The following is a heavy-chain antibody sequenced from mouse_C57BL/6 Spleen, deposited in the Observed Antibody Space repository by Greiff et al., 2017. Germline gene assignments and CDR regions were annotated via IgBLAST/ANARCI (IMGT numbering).Heavy chain of an antibody. D-gene: IGHD4-1*01. CDR1: GYTFTSYG. CDR2: IYPRSGNT. Sequence: QVQLKESGAELARPGASVKLSCKASGYTFTSYGISWVKQRTGQGLEWIGEIYPRSGNTYYNEKFKGKATLTADKSSSTAYMELRSLTSEDSAVYFCARRVTGSDWYFDVWGTGTTVTVSS. J-gene: IGHJ1*03. CDR3: ARRVTGSDWYFDV. V-gene: IGHV1-81*01.